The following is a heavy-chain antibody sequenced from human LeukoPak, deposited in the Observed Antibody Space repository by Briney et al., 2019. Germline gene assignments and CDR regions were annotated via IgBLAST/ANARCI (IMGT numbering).Heavy chain of an antibody. Sequence: SETLSLTCTVSGGSISSYYWSWIRQPPGKGLEWIGYIYYSGSTNYNPSLKSRVTISVDTSKNQFSLKLSSVTAADTAVYYCARQGMYYDFWSGYSNAFDIWGQGTMVTVSS. CDR2: IYYSGST. J-gene: IGHJ3*02. V-gene: IGHV4-59*08. CDR1: GGSISSYY. CDR3: ARQGMYYDFWSGYSNAFDI. D-gene: IGHD3-3*01.